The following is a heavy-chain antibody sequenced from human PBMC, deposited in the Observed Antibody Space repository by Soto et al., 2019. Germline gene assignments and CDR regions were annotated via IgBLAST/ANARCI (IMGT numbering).Heavy chain of an antibody. CDR1: GFTFSSYG. CDR3: AKDGGYSGYDMGSYYFDY. J-gene: IGHJ4*02. V-gene: IGHV3-30*18. D-gene: IGHD5-12*01. CDR2: ISHDGSKR. Sequence: QVQLVESGGGVVQPRRSQRLSCAASGFTFSSYGMHWVRQAPGKVLEWVAMISHDGSKRYYADSLKGRFTISRDNSKNTLYLQMNSLRAEDTAVYYCAKDGGYSGYDMGSYYFDYWGQGTLVTVSS.